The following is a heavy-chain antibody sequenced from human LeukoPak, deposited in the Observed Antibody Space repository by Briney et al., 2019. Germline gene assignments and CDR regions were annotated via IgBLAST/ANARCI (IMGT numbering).Heavy chain of an antibody. CDR1: GYSISSHCY. D-gene: IGHD4-17*01. V-gene: IGHV4-38-2*01. CDR3: ARKMTTVTNDQQYNWFDP. CDR2: IYHSGST. J-gene: IGHJ5*02. Sequence: PSETLSLTCAVSGYSISSHCYWGWIRQPPGKGLEWIGSIYHSGSTYYNSSLKSRVTISVDTSKNQFSLKLTSVTAADTAVYYCARKMTTVTNDQQYNWFDPWGQRTLVTVSS.